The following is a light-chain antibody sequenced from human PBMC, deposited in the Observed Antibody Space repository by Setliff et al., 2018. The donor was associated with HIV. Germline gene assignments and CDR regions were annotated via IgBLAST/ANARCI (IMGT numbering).Light chain of an antibody. Sequence: QSVLTQPASVSGSLGQSITISCTGTTSDVGSYDLVSWYQHLPGKAPKLIIYEVTKRPSGVSNRFSGSKSGNTASLTISGLQAEDEADYYCSSYTSGNTVYVFGTGTKVTVL. CDR1: TSDVGSYDL. J-gene: IGLJ1*01. CDR2: EVT. V-gene: IGLV2-14*02. CDR3: SSYTSGNTVYV.